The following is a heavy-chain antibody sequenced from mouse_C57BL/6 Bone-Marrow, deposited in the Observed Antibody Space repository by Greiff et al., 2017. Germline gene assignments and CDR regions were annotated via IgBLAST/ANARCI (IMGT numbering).Heavy chain of an antibody. CDR1: GYTFTSYW. D-gene: IGHD1-1*01. V-gene: IGHV1-50*01. J-gene: IGHJ2*01. CDR3: ARGLLRPYFDY. Sequence: QVQLQQPGAELVKPGASVKLSCKASGYTFTSYWMPWVKQRPGQGLEWIGEIDPSDSYTNYNQKFKGKATLTVYTSSSTAYMQLSSLTSEDSAVYYCARGLLRPYFDYWGQGTTLTVSS. CDR2: IDPSDSYT.